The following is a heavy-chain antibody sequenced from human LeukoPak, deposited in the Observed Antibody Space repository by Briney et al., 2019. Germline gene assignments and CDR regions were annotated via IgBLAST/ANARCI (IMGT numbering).Heavy chain of an antibody. D-gene: IGHD3-22*01. CDR3: AGGPYYYDSSGYYPIDY. Sequence: PSETLSLTCAVSGGSISSSNWWSWVRQPPGKGLEWIGEIYHSGSTNYNPSLKSRVTISVDKSKNQFSLKLSSVTAADTAVYYCAGGPYYYDSSGYYPIDYWGQGTLVTVSS. CDR2: IYHSGST. J-gene: IGHJ4*02. V-gene: IGHV4-4*02. CDR1: GGSISSSNW.